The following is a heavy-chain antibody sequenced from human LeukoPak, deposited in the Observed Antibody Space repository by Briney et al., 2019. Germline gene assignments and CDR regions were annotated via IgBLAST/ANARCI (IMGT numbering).Heavy chain of an antibody. J-gene: IGHJ4*02. V-gene: IGHV3-66*01. Sequence: GGSLRLSCAVSGFIVRNNYMSWVRQAQGKGLEWVSSLYIGGPTYYSDSVKGRFSISRDNAKNSLYLQMNSLRAEDTAVYYCARTGGSGYLYYFDYWGQGTLVTVSS. CDR2: LYIGGPT. CDR1: GFIVRNNY. CDR3: ARTGGSGYLYYFDY. D-gene: IGHD3-3*01.